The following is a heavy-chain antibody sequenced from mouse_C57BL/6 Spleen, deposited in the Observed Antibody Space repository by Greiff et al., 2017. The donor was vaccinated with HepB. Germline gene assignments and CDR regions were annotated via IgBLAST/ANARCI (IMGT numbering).Heavy chain of an antibody. Sequence: DVHLVESGGGLVKPGGSLKLSCAASGFTFSSYTMSWVRQTPEKRLEWVATISGGGGNTYYPDSVKGRFTISRDNAKNTLYLQMSSLRSEDTALYYCARQHYYGSSYGYFDVWGTGTTVTVSS. D-gene: IGHD1-1*01. CDR1: GFTFSSYT. CDR3: ARQHYYGSSYGYFDV. V-gene: IGHV5-9*01. J-gene: IGHJ1*03. CDR2: ISGGGGNT.